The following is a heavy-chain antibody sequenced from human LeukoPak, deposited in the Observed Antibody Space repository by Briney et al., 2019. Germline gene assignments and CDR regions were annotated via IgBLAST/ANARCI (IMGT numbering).Heavy chain of an antibody. Sequence: PTVKVSRKASRNTFTSYDINWVRHPTGQGLEWIEWMNPNSGNTGYAQKFQGRVTMTRNTSISTAYMELSSLRSEDTAVYYCARDSSGTQGADWFDPWGQGTLVTVSS. CDR1: RNTFTSYD. D-gene: IGHD3-22*01. J-gene: IGHJ5*02. CDR2: MNPNSGNT. CDR3: ARDSSGTQGADWFDP. V-gene: IGHV1-8*01.